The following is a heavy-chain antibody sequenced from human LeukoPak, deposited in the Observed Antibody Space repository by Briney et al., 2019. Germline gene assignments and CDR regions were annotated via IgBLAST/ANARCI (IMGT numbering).Heavy chain of an antibody. Sequence: SGTLSLTCAVSGGSISNNNWWSWVRQPPGKGLEWIGEIYHSGSTMYNPSLKSRVTISVDKSKNQFSLKLSSVTAADTAVYYCALWFGDSNTQVDCWGQGTLVTVSS. CDR1: GGSISNNNW. D-gene: IGHD3-10*01. CDR2: IYHSGST. J-gene: IGHJ4*02. V-gene: IGHV4-4*02. CDR3: ALWFGDSNTQVDC.